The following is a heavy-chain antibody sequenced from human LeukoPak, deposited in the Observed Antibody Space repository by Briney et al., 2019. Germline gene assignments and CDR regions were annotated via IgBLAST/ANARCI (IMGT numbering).Heavy chain of an antibody. D-gene: IGHD4-17*01. V-gene: IGHV3-23*01. CDR2: INGNGGNT. CDR3: AKSYADYGKYYFDY. Sequence: GGSLRLSCAASGFAFSNCAMSWVRQAPGKGLEWVSIINGNGGNTYNADSVKGRFTISRDNSKNTLYLQMNSLRVEDTAVYSCAKSYADYGKYYFDYWGQGTLVTVSS. CDR1: GFAFSNCA. J-gene: IGHJ4*02.